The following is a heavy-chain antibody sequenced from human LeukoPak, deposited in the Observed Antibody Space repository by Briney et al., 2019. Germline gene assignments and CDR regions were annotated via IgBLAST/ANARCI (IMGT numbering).Heavy chain of an antibody. J-gene: IGHJ5*02. Sequence: GGSLRLSCAASGFTFSSYAMSWVRQAPGKGLEWVSAISGSGGSTYYADSVKGRFTISRDNSKNTLYLQMNSLRAEDTAVYYCAKDVEAARRANNWFDPWGQGTLVTVS. CDR3: AKDVEAARRANNWFDP. V-gene: IGHV3-23*01. CDR1: GFTFSSYA. D-gene: IGHD6-6*01. CDR2: ISGSGGST.